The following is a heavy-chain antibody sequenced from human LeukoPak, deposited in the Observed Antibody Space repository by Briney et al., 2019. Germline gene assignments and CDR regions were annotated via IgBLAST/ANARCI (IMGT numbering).Heavy chain of an antibody. Sequence: ASVNVSCKASGYTLTSYDYNLVRQATGQPLEGTGLMNPNSGSTGYAQKFQGRVTMTRNTSMSTAYMEMSSLRSEDTAVYYCARGPHIYYDFWSGTFDPWGQGTLVTVSS. V-gene: IGHV1-8*01. D-gene: IGHD3-3*01. CDR3: ARGPHIYYDFWSGTFDP. J-gene: IGHJ5*02. CDR2: MNPNSGST. CDR1: GYTLTSYD.